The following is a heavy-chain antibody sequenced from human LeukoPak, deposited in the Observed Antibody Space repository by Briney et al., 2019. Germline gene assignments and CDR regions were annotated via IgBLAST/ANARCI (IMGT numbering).Heavy chain of an antibody. V-gene: IGHV3-53*01. CDR2: IYSGGRT. Sequence: GRSLRLSCAASGFTVSSNYMTWVRQAPGKGLEWVSIIYSGGRTFYADSVKGRFTISRDNSKSTLYLQMNSLRAEDTAVYYCARVRGVYYYYGMDVWGQGTTVTVS. CDR1: GFTVSSNY. J-gene: IGHJ6*02. CDR3: ARVRGVYYYYGMDV. D-gene: IGHD2-8*01.